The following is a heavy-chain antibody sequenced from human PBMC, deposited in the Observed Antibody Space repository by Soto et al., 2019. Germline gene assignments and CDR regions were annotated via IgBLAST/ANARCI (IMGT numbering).Heavy chain of an antibody. Sequence: QVQLVQSGAEVKKPGASVKVSCKASGYTFTSYGISWVRQAPGQGLEWMGWISAYNGNTNYAQKLQGRVTMTTDTPTRTAKMELRSVRTADTAVDYGARDLVVVAQRYNWSDPWGQGTLVTVSS. V-gene: IGHV1-18*01. D-gene: IGHD2-15*01. CDR2: ISAYNGNT. CDR3: ARDLVVVAQRYNWSDP. CDR1: GYTFTSYG. J-gene: IGHJ5*02.